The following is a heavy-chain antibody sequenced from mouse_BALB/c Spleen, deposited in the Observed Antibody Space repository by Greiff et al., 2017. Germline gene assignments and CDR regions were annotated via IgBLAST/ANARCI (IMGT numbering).Heavy chain of an antibody. CDR2: ISSGSSTI. Sequence: EVKLVESGGGLVQPGGSRKLSCAASGFTFSSFGMHWVRQAPEKGLEWVAYISSGSSTIYSADTVKGRFTISRDNPKNTLFLQLTSLRSEDTAMYYCASLPWFAYWGQGTLVTVSA. CDR3: ASLPWFAY. CDR1: GFTFSSFG. V-gene: IGHV5-17*02. J-gene: IGHJ3*01.